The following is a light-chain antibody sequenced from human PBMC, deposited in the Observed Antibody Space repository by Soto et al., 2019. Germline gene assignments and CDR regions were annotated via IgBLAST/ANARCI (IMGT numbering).Light chain of an antibody. J-gene: IGLJ1*01. CDR2: EVT. Sequence: TQPASVSGSPGQSITISCTGTSSDVGRYNFVSWYQQYPGKAPKLLISEVTKRPSGVSNRFSGSKSGNTASLTVSGLQAEDEADYHCCSDAGSGIYVFGTGTKLTVL. V-gene: IGLV2-23*02. CDR3: CSDAGSGIYV. CDR1: SSDVGRYNF.